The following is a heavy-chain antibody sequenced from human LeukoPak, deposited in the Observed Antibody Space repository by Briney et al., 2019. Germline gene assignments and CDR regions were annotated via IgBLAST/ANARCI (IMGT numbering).Heavy chain of an antibody. CDR3: ARQRGYSYVFFDY. D-gene: IGHD5-18*01. J-gene: IGHJ4*02. CDR1: GGSFSGYY. CDR2: INHSGST. V-gene: IGHV4-34*01. Sequence: PSETLSLTCAVYGGSFSGYYWSWIRQPPGKGLEWIGEINHSGSTNYNPSLKSRVTISVDTSENQFSLKLSSVTAADTAVYYCARQRGYSYVFFDYWGQGTLVTVSS.